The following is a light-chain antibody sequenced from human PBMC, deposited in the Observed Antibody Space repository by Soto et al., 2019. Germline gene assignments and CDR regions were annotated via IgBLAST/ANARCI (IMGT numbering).Light chain of an antibody. V-gene: IGKV1-39*01. CDR3: QQLNSYPT. CDR1: QSIGTY. Sequence: DIQMTQSPSSLSASVGDKVTITCRPSQSIGTYLNWYQQIPGKAPKLLIFATSYLQSGVPSRFSGSGSGTDFTLTISSLQPEDFATYYCQQLNSYPTFGQGTRLEIK. CDR2: ATS. J-gene: IGKJ5*01.